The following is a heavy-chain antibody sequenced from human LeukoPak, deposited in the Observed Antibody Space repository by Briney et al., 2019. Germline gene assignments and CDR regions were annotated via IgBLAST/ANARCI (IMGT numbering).Heavy chain of an antibody. D-gene: IGHD6-19*01. Sequence: VASVRVSCKASGYTFTGNYMHWVRQAPGQGLEWMGWIHPNSGATNFAQKFQGRVTMTRDTSISTAYMDLTSLTSDDTAIYYCARDKRGSSDLDYWGQGTLITASS. V-gene: IGHV1-2*02. CDR2: IHPNSGAT. CDR3: ARDKRGSSDLDY. J-gene: IGHJ4*02. CDR1: GYTFTGNY.